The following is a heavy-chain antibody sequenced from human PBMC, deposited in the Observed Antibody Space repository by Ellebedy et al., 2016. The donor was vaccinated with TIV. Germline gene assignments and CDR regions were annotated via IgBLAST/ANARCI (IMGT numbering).Heavy chain of an antibody. J-gene: IGHJ4*02. D-gene: IGHD2-2*01. CDR2: IYSGGST. CDR1: GSTVSSNY. CDR3: ARIGPITKDFDY. Sequence: GGSLRLXXAASGSTVSSNYISWVRQVPGKGLEWVSFIYSGGSTYYADSVKGRFTISRDNSKNTLYLQMNSLRAEDTAVYYCARIGPITKDFDYWGQGTLVTVSS. V-gene: IGHV3-53*01.